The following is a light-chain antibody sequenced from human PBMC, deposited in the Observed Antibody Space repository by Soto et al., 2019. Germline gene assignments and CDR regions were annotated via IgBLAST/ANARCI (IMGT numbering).Light chain of an antibody. CDR1: QSISSY. Sequence: DIQMTQSPSSLSASVADRVTITCRASQSISSYLNWYQQKPGKAPKLLMYAASSLQSGVPSRFSGSGSGTDFTLTISSLQPEDFATYYCQQSYSTPRTFGQGTKVEIK. CDR3: QQSYSTPRT. CDR2: AAS. J-gene: IGKJ1*01. V-gene: IGKV1-39*01.